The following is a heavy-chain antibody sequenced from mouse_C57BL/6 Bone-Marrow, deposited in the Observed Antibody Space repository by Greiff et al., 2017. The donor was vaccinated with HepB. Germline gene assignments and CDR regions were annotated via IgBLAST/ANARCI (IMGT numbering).Heavy chain of an antibody. V-gene: IGHV1-55*01. CDR1: GYTFTSYW. Sequence: VQLQQPGAELVKPGASVKMSCKASGYTFTSYWITWVKQRPGQGLEWIGDIYPGSGSTNYNEKFKSKATLTVDTSSSTAYMQLSSLTSEDSAVYYCARKGLRLGAWFAYWGQGTLVTVSA. CDR3: ARKGLRLGAWFAY. CDR2: IYPGSGST. J-gene: IGHJ3*01. D-gene: IGHD2-4*01.